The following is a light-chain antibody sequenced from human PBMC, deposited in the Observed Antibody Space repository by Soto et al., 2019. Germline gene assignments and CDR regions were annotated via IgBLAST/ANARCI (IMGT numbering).Light chain of an antibody. Sequence: EIVLTQSPGTLSLSPGERATLSCRASQSVSSSYLAWYQQKPGQAPRLLIYGASSRATGIPDRFSGSGSGTDFTITISRLEPEDFAVYYCQQYGSSRTVGQGTKVEIK. CDR2: GAS. J-gene: IGKJ1*01. V-gene: IGKV3-20*01. CDR3: QQYGSSRT. CDR1: QSVSSSY.